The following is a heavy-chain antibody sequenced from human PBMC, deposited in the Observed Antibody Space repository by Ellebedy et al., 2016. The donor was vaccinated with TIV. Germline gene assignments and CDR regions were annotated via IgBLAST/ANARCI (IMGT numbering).Heavy chain of an antibody. CDR3: ARGEVLLDY. D-gene: IGHD1-26*01. J-gene: IGHJ4*02. Sequence: AASVKVSCKTSGYTFGTYGITWVRQAPGQGLDWMGLIAPNDGRTNYAQKLQGRVTITTDTSTSTAYMELRSLRSEDTAVYYCARGEVLLDYWGQGTLVTVSS. CDR1: GYTFGTYG. V-gene: IGHV1-18*01. CDR2: IAPNDGRT.